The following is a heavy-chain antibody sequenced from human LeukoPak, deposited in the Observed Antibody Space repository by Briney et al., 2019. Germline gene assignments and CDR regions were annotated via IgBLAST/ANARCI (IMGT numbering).Heavy chain of an antibody. CDR1: GFTFSSYA. D-gene: IGHD4/OR15-4a*01. CDR2: ISYDGSNK. V-gene: IGHV3-30*04. Sequence: GGSLRLSCAASGFTFSSYAMHWVRQAPGKGLEWVAVISYDGSNKYYADSVKGRFTISRDNSKNTLYLQMDSLRADDTAVYYCAKDPTHFRVWDDYDTNILSHWGQGTLVTVSS. CDR3: AKDPTHFRVWDDYDTNILSH. J-gene: IGHJ4*02.